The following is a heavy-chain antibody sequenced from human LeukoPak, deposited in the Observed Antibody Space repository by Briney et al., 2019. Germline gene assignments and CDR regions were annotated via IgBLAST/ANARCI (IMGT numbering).Heavy chain of an antibody. D-gene: IGHD2-2*02. V-gene: IGHV1-18*01. CDR3: ARVGHTLYYFDY. J-gene: IGHJ4*02. CDR2: ISAYNGNT. Sequence: ASVTVSCTASGYTFTSYGISWVRQAPGQGLEWMGWISAYNGNTNYAQKLQGRVTMTTDTSTSTAYMELRSLRSDDTAVYYCARVGHTLYYFDYWGQGTLVTVSS. CDR1: GYTFTSYG.